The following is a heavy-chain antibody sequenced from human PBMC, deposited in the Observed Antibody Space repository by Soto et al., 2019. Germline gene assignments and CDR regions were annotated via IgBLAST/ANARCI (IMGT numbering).Heavy chain of an antibody. J-gene: IGHJ6*02. CDR2: INPNSGGT. CDR1: GYTFTVYY. D-gene: IGHD3-22*01. Sequence: EASVKVSCKASGYTFTVYYMHWVRQAPGQGLEWMGWINPNSGGTNYAQKFQGWVTMTRDTSISTAYMELSSLRSEDTAVYYCARGTYDSSGYYATGYYYYGMDVWGQGTTVTVSS. V-gene: IGHV1-2*04. CDR3: ARGTYDSSGYYATGYYYYGMDV.